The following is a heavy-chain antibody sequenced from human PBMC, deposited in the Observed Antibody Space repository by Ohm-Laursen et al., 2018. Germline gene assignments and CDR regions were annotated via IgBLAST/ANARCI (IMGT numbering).Heavy chain of an antibody. D-gene: IGHD2-15*01. CDR3: ARGPVADY. CDR1: GFTFDDYA. Sequence: SLRLSCAAFGFTFDDYAMHWVRQAPGKGLEWVANINQDGSEKYYVDFVKGRFTSSRDNAKNSLYLHMNSLRAEDTAVYYCARGPVADYWGQGTLVTVSS. CDR2: INQDGSEK. J-gene: IGHJ4*02. V-gene: IGHV3-7*01.